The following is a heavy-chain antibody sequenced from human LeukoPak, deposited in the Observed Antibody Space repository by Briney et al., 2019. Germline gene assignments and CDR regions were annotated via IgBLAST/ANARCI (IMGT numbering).Heavy chain of an antibody. Sequence: SETLSLTCTVSGGSISSHYWSWIRQPPGKGLEWIGYIYYSGSTNYNPSLKSRVTISVDTSKNQFSLKLSSVTAADTAVYYCARVSHCSSTSRPFDYWGQGTLVTVSS. CDR2: IYYSGST. V-gene: IGHV4-59*11. J-gene: IGHJ4*02. CDR1: GGSISSHY. CDR3: ARVSHCSSTSRPFDY. D-gene: IGHD2-2*01.